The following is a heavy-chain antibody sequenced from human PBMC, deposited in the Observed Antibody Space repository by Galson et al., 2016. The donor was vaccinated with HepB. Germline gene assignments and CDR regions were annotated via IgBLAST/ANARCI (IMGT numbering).Heavy chain of an antibody. D-gene: IGHD3-22*01. CDR1: GYTFNSYA. Sequence: SVKVSCKASGYTFNSYAIHWLRQAPGQSLEWMGWINIGNGNTQYSLSFQGRVIITRDTSANTVYMEVDSLTAEDTSVYYCARVRSKDSWLPYFDFWGQETLVTVSS. V-gene: IGHV1-3*04. CDR2: INIGNGNT. CDR3: ARVRSKDSWLPYFDF. J-gene: IGHJ4*02.